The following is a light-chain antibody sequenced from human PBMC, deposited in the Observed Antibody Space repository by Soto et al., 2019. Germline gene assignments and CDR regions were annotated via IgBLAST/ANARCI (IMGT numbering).Light chain of an antibody. Sequence: EIVMTQSPATLSVSPGERATLSCRASQSISSNLAWYQQKPGQAPRLLIYAASTRATGIPARFSGSGSGTDFTLTISSLEPEDFAVYYCQQRSNWPRTFGQGTKLEIK. CDR2: AAS. CDR1: QSISSN. J-gene: IGKJ2*01. CDR3: QQRSNWPRT. V-gene: IGKV3-11*01.